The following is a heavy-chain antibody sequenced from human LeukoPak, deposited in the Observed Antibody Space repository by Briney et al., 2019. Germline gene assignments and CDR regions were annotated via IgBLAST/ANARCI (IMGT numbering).Heavy chain of an antibody. J-gene: IGHJ5*02. CDR2: ISAYNGNT. D-gene: IGHD6-13*01. CDR1: GYTFTSYG. Sequence: ASVEVSCKASGYTFTSYGISWVRQAPGQGLEWMGWISAYNGNTNYAQKLQGRVTMTTDTSTSTAYMELRSLRSDDTAVYYCARVKAAALGLNWFDPWGQGTLVTVSS. CDR3: ARVKAAALGLNWFDP. V-gene: IGHV1-18*01.